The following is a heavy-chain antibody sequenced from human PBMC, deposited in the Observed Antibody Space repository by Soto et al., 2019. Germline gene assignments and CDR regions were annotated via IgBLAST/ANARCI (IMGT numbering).Heavy chain of an antibody. D-gene: IGHD6-6*01. CDR2: INAGNGNT. J-gene: IGHJ6*02. CDR1: GYTFTSYA. CDR3: ARDRRIAARGYYYYGMDV. Sequence: ASVKVSCKASGYTFTSYAMHWVRQAPGQRLEWMGWINAGNGNTKYSQKFQGRVTITRDTSASTAYMELSSLRSEDTAVYYCARDRRIAARGYYYYGMDVWGQGTTVTVSS. V-gene: IGHV1-3*01.